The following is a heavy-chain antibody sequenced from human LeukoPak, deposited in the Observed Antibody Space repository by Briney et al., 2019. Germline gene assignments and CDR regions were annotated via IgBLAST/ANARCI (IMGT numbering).Heavy chain of an antibody. Sequence: ASVKVSCKASGYTFTSYGISWVRQAPGQGLEWMGWISAYNGNIKYAQKLQGRVTMTTDTSTSTAYMELRSLRSDDTAVYYCARDLNRYYYDSSGCLDYWGQGTLVTVSS. CDR1: GYTFTSYG. CDR2: ISAYNGNI. CDR3: ARDLNRYYYDSSGCLDY. D-gene: IGHD3-22*01. J-gene: IGHJ4*02. V-gene: IGHV1-18*01.